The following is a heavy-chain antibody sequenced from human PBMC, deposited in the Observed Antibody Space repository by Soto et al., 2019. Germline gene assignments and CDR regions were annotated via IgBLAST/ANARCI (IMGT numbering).Heavy chain of an antibody. CDR3: AKAPYERSGYYTYYFDY. Sequence: SGFTFSKYSMTWVRQAPGKGLERVSAISGSGGSTYYADSVKVRLTSSRDNSKNTLYVQMNSLRAEDTAVYYCAKAPYERSGYYTYYFDYWGQGTLVTVS. CDR2: ISGSGGST. J-gene: IGHJ4*02. V-gene: IGHV3-23*01. D-gene: IGHD3-22*01. CDR1: GFTFSKYS.